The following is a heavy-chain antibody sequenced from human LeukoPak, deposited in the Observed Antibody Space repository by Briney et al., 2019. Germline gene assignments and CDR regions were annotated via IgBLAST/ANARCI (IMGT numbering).Heavy chain of an antibody. CDR3: AKGPAPRLGEFSYHALVDY. CDR2: ISYDGSNE. CDR1: GFTFSSYG. D-gene: IGHD3-16*02. V-gene: IGHV3-30*18. Sequence: PGRSLRLSCVASGFTFSSYGMHWVRQAPGKGLEWVAFISYDGSNENIADSVKGRFIISRDNSKNTLYLQMNSLRAEDTAGYYCAKGPAPRLGEFSYHALVDYWGQGTLVTVSS. J-gene: IGHJ4*02.